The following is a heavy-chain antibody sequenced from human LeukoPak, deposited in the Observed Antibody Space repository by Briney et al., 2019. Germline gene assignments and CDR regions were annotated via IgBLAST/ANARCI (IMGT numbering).Heavy chain of an antibody. Sequence: ASVKVSCKVSGYTFTELSMHWVRQAPGKGLEWMGGFDPEDGETIYAQKFQGRVTMTEDTSTDTAYMELRSLRSDDTAVYYCARALNYGTESTYYYYYMDVWGKGTTVTVSS. CDR2: FDPEDGET. CDR1: GYTFTELS. J-gene: IGHJ6*03. V-gene: IGHV1-24*01. D-gene: IGHD4-11*01. CDR3: ARALNYGTESTYYYYYMDV.